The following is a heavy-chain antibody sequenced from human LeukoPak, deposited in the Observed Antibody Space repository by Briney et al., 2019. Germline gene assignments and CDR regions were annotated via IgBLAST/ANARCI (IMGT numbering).Heavy chain of an antibody. V-gene: IGHV1-46*01. J-gene: IGHJ3*02. D-gene: IGHD3-16*01. Sequence: ASVKVSCKASGYTFTSYYMHWVRQAPGQGFEWMGITNPSGGTTSYAQKFQGRVTMTRDTSTSTLYMELSSLRSEDTAVYYCASPLRGGGGDAFDIWGQGTMVTVSS. CDR2: TNPSGGTT. CDR1: GYTFTSYY. CDR3: ASPLRGGGGDAFDI.